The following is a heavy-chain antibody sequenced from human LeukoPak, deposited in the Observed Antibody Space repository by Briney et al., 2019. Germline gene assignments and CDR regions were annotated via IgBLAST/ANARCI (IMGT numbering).Heavy chain of an antibody. J-gene: IGHJ3*02. CDR1: GGSISSYY. D-gene: IGHD4-17*01. CDR3: ASVPPPKYGDYGNSYDAFDI. CDR2: IYYSGST. Sequence: SETLYLTCTVSGGSISSYYWSWIRQPPGKGLEWIGCIYYSGSTDYNPSLKSRVTISVDTSKNQFSLKLSSVTAADTAVYYCASVPPPKYGDYGNSYDAFDIWGQGTMVTVSS. V-gene: IGHV4-59*01.